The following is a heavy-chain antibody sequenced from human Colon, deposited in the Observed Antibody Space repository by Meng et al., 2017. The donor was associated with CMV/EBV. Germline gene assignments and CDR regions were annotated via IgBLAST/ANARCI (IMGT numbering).Heavy chain of an antibody. J-gene: IGHJ4*02. CDR3: ARGTGSSSLGY. CDR1: GFTFSSYS. V-gene: IGHV3-21*01. CDR2: ISSSSSYI. Sequence: SCAASGFTFSSYSMNWVRQAPGKGLEWVSSISSSSSYIYYAGSVKGRFTISRDNANNSLYLQMNSLRAEDTAVYSCARGTGSSSLGYWGQGALVTVSS. D-gene: IGHD6-6*01.